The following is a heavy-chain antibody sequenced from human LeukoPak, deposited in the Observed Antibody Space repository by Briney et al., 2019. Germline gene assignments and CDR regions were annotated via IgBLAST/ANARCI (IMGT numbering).Heavy chain of an antibody. V-gene: IGHV4-59*08. CDR3: ARGEEVVTPFDY. CDR1: GGSISSYY. CDR2: IYYSGST. J-gene: IGHJ4*02. Sequence: SETLSLTCTVSGGSISSYYWSWIRQPPGKGLEWIGYIYYSGSTNYNPSLKSRVTISVDTSKNQFSLKLSSVTAADTAVYYCARGEEVVTPFDYWGQGTLVTVSS. D-gene: IGHD3-22*01.